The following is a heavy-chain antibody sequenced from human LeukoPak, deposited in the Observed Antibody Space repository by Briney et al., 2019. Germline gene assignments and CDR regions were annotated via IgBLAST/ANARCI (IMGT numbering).Heavy chain of an antibody. CDR3: VRGLRELPY. J-gene: IGHJ4*02. CDR1: GFTFSSYA. V-gene: IGHV3-23*01. CDR2: IYASGENA. Sequence: GGSLRLSCAASGFTFSSYAMTWVRQAPGKGLEWVSGIYASGENAYYADSVKGRFTISRDNSKNTLYLQMNSLRGEDTAVYYCVRGLRELPYWGQGTLVTVSS. D-gene: IGHD1-26*01.